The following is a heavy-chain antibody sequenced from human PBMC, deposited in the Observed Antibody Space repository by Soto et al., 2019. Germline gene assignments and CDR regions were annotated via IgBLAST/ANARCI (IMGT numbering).Heavy chain of an antibody. J-gene: IGHJ4*02. Sequence: EVQLLDSGGGLVQPGGSLRLACAASEFTFSSYAMSWVRQAPGKGLEWVSGIDKSAESAFYADSVKGRFTISRDNSKKTLYMQMNSLRVENTAVYYWAKAGGVIDDTTVYRQIDYWGQGTLVTVSS. CDR2: IDKSAESA. CDR1: EFTFSSYA. CDR3: AKAGGVIDDTTVYRQIDY. V-gene: IGHV3-23*01. D-gene: IGHD2-8*02.